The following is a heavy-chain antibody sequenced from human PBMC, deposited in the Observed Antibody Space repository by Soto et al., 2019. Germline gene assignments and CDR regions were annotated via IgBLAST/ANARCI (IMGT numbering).Heavy chain of an antibody. CDR1: GYSFPSYW. J-gene: IGHJ5*02. V-gene: IGHV5-10-1*01. CDR2: IDPSDSYT. Sequence: GGSLEISCKGSGYSFPSYWISWVRQMPGKGLEWMGRIDPSDSYTNYSPSFQGHVTISADKSISTAYLQWSSLEASDTAMYYCARHTSSNWFDPWGQRTLVTVSS. CDR3: ARHTSSNWFDP.